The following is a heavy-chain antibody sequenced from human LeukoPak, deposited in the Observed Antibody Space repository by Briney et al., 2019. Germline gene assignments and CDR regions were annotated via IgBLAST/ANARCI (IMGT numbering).Heavy chain of an antibody. CDR1: GASISSYY. J-gene: IGHJ5*02. CDR2: IYYSGST. CDR3: ARDCTSGSYYHTLCDP. V-gene: IGHV4-59*01. Sequence: SETLSLTCAVSGASISSYYWSRIRQPPGKGLEWIGSIYYSGSTNYNPSLKSRVTISLDTSMNQFSLKLSSVTAADTAVYSCARDCTSGSYYHTLCDPWGQGALVTVSS. D-gene: IGHD3-10*01.